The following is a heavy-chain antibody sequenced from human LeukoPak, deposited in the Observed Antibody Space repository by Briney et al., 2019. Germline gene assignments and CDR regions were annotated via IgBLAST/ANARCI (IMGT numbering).Heavy chain of an antibody. D-gene: IGHD2/OR15-2a*01. V-gene: IGHV4-39*01. Sequence: SETLSLTCTVSGGSISSSSYYWGWIRQPPGKGLEWIGSIYYSGSTYYNPSLKSRVTISVDTSKNQFSLKLSSVTAADTAVYYCARGNRVPDYWGQGTLVTVSS. CDR1: GGSISSSSYY. J-gene: IGHJ4*02. CDR2: IYYSGST. CDR3: ARGNRVPDY.